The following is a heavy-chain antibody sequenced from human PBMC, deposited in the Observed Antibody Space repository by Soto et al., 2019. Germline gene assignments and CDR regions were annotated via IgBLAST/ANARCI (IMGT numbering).Heavy chain of an antibody. CDR2: INPKSGGT. J-gene: IGHJ4*02. CDR3: ARGGTFAYDTSGYSVY. Sequence: VQSGAEVKKPGASVKVSCKTSGYTFSAYYMHWVRQAPGQGLEWMGWINPKSGGTLYAQKFQGRVTMTRDTSISTVYMELSRLRSDDTAVYYCARGGTFAYDTSGYSVYWGQGTLVTVSS. V-gene: IGHV1-2*02. CDR1: GYTFSAYY. D-gene: IGHD3-22*01.